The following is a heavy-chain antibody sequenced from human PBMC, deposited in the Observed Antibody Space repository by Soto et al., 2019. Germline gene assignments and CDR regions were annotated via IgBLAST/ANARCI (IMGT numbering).Heavy chain of an antibody. CDR1: GYSFTSYG. Sequence: QVHLVQSGAEVRKPGASVKVSCKASGYSFTSYGISWVRQAPGQGLEWMGWISTDNGNTNYAHNLQGRVSMTIVPSTSTAYMELWSLGSDDTAVYYCARDVPDTSLFFYYYGMDVWGQGTTVTVSS. V-gene: IGHV1-18*01. D-gene: IGHD2-21*01. CDR2: ISTDNGNT. J-gene: IGHJ6*02. CDR3: ARDVPDTSLFFYYYGMDV.